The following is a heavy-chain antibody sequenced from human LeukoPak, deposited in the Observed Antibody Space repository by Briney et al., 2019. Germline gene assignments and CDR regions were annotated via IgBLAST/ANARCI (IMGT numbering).Heavy chain of an antibody. J-gene: IGHJ3*02. CDR2: IYSGGST. CDR3: ARGGSGGYSWRWAFDI. D-gene: IGHD3-22*01. CDR1: GFTVSSNY. Sequence: TGGSLRLSCAASGFTVSSNYMSWVRQAPGKGLEWVSVIYSGGSTYYADSVKGRFTISRDNSKNTLYLQMNSLRAEDTAVYYCARGGSGGYSWRWAFDIWGQGTMVTVSS. V-gene: IGHV3-53*01.